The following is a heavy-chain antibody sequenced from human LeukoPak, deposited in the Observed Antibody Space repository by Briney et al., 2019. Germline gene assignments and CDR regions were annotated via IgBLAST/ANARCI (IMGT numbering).Heavy chain of an antibody. Sequence: GGSLRLSCAASGFRFSNHYINCVRQTPGKGLEWDGRTRNKAESYKTEYAASVQGRFTISRDDSKKSLFLHMNSLKTEDAAVYYCARESSIFEVVTRSYMDVWGKGTTVTVSS. D-gene: IGHD3-3*01. CDR1: GFRFSNHY. V-gene: IGHV3-72*01. J-gene: IGHJ6*03. CDR3: ARESSIFEVVTRSYMDV. CDR2: TRNKAESYKT.